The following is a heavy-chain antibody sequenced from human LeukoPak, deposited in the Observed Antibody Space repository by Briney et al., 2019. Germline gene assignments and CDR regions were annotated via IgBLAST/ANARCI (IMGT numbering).Heavy chain of an antibody. D-gene: IGHD2-2*01. CDR3: AKEALVVPAANPYYYYYMDV. Sequence: PGGSLRLSCAASGFTFDDYAMHWVRQAPGKGLEWVSLISGDGGSTYYADSVKGRFTISRDNSINSLYLQMNSLRTEDTALYYCAKEALVVPAANPYYYYYMDVWGKRTTVTVSS. CDR1: GFTFDDYA. V-gene: IGHV3-43*02. J-gene: IGHJ6*03. CDR2: ISGDGGST.